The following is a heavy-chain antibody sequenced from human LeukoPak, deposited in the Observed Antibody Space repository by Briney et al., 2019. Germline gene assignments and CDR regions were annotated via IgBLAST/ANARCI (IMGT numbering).Heavy chain of an antibody. J-gene: IGHJ4*02. Sequence: GGSLRLSCATSGFTYVGYGLSWVRRAPGKGLEWLCAINYNGAITDYADSVKGRFTISRDNAKNSLYLRMDSLRAEDTALYYCARDRLGPSFSVSHFDLWGQGTLVTVSS. CDR3: ARDRLGPSFSVSHFDL. D-gene: IGHD3-3*02. CDR2: INYNGAIT. V-gene: IGHV3-20*04. CDR1: GFTYVGYG.